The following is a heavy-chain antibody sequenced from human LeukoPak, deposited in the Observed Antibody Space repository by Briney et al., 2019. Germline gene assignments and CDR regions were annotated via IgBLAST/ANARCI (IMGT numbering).Heavy chain of an antibody. J-gene: IGHJ4*02. Sequence: QPGGSLRLSRAASGFTFSSYWMSWVRQAPGKGLEWVANIKQDGSEKYYVDSVKGRFTISRGNAKNSLYLQMNSLRAEDTAVYYCARSSGTFWSYYFPLDFWGQGTLVTVSS. CDR2: IKQDGSEK. V-gene: IGHV3-7*01. D-gene: IGHD3-3*01. CDR1: GFTFSSYW. CDR3: ARSSGTFWSYYFPLDF.